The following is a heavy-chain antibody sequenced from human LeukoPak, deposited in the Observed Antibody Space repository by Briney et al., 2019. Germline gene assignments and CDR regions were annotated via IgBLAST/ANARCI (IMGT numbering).Heavy chain of an antibody. J-gene: IGHJ4*02. V-gene: IGHV3-7*01. Sequence: GGSLRLSCEASGFTFSSYWMSWVRQAPGKGLEWVANIKQDGSEKYYVDSVKGRFTISRDNAKNSLYLQMNSLRAEDTAVYYCARERGTAMVTFDYWGQGTLVTVSS. CDR2: IKQDGSEK. CDR1: GFTFSSYW. CDR3: ARERGTAMVTFDY. D-gene: IGHD5-18*01.